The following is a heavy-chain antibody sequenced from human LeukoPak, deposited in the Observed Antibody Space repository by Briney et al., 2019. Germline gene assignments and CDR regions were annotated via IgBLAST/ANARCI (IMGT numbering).Heavy chain of an antibody. CDR1: GFTFSSYS. CDR2: ISSSSSYI. D-gene: IGHD6-6*01. CDR3: ARGSIAARIDY. V-gene: IGHV3-21*04. Sequence: GGSLRLSCAASGFTFSSYSMNWVRQAPGKGLEWVSYISSSSSYIYYADSVKGRFTISRDNAKNSLYLQMNGLRAEHTAGYYCARGSIAARIDYWGQGTLVTVSS. J-gene: IGHJ4*02.